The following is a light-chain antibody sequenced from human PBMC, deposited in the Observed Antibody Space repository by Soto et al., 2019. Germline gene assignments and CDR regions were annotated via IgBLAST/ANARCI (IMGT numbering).Light chain of an antibody. CDR2: GAS. Sequence: EIVMTQSPATLSVSPGERATLSCRASQSVSRNLAWYQQRPGQAPRLLISGASTRATGIAARFSRSGSGTEFTLTISSLQSEDSALYYCQQYSNWPTFGPGTRLEIK. CDR3: QQYSNWPT. V-gene: IGKV3-15*01. J-gene: IGKJ5*01. CDR1: QSVSRN.